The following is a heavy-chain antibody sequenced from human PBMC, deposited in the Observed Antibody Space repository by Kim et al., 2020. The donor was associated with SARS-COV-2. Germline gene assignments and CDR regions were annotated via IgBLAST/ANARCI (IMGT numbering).Heavy chain of an antibody. J-gene: IGHJ4*02. V-gene: IGHV3-30*04. CDR3: ARGGGGV. Sequence: GGSLRLSCAASGFTFSSYAMHWVRQAPGKGLEWVAVISYDGSNKYYADSVKGRFTISRDNSKNTLYLQMNSLRAEDTAVYYCARGGGGVWGQGTLVTVSS. CDR2: ISYDGSNK. CDR1: GFTFSSYA. D-gene: IGHD3-16*01.